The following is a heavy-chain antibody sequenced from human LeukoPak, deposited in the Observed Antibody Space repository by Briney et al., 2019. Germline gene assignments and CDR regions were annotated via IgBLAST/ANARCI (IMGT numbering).Heavy chain of an antibody. J-gene: IGHJ6*02. V-gene: IGHV3-48*03. D-gene: IGHD5-12*01. Sequence: PGGSLRLSCAASGFTLSSYEMNWVRQAPGKGLEWASYISSSGSTIYYADSVKGRFTISRDNAKNSLYLQMNSLRAEDTAVYYCARDNVGGGYDWDYYYYYGMDVWGQGTTVTASS. CDR1: GFTLSSYE. CDR3: ARDNVGGGYDWDYYYYYGMDV. CDR2: ISSSGSTI.